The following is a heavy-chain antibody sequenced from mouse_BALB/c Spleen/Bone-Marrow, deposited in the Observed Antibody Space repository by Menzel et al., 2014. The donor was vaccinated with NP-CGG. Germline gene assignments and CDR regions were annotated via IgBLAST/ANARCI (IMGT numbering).Heavy chain of an antibody. CDR2: IRNKANGYTT. J-gene: IGHJ3*01. Sequence: EVQLVESGGGLVQPGGSLRLSCATSGFTFTDYYMSWVRQPPGKALEWLGFIRNKANGYTTEYSASVKGRFTISRDNSQSILYLQMNTLRAEDSATYYCARDTGNYVRFAYWGQGTPVTVSA. V-gene: IGHV7-3*02. CDR3: ARDTGNYVRFAY. CDR1: GFTFTDYY. D-gene: IGHD2-1*01.